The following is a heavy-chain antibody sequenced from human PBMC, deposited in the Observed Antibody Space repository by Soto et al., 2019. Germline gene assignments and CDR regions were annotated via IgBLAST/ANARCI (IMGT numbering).Heavy chain of an antibody. D-gene: IGHD3-10*01. Sequence: QVQLQESGPGLVKPSQTLSLTCTVSGGSISSGDSYWTWIRQHPGAGVAWIGYFYYSGSAYDNPSLKSRVTISVDSSRSQFSLKLSSVTAADTAVYYGARTFYYGSGTSDYWGQGTLVTVSS. J-gene: IGHJ4*02. CDR2: FYYSGSA. CDR3: ARTFYYGSGTSDY. V-gene: IGHV4-31*03. CDR1: GGSISSGDSY.